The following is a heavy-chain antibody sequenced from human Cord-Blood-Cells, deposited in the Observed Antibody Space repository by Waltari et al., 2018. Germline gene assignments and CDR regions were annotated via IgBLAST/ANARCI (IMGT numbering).Heavy chain of an antibody. Sequence: QVQLVQSGAEVKKPGSSVKVSCKASGGTFSSYAISWVRQAPGQGLEWMGGIIPIFGTANYAQKFQGRVTITADESTSTAHMELSSLRSEDTAVYYCARGVGPRYCSSTSCQTAGFDYWGQGTLVTVSS. D-gene: IGHD2-2*01. V-gene: IGHV1-69*01. CDR2: IIPIFGTA. CDR1: GGTFSSYA. CDR3: ARGVGPRYCSSTSCQTAGFDY. J-gene: IGHJ4*02.